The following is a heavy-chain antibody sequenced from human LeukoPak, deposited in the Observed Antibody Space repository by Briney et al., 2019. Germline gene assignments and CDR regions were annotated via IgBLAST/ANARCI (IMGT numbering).Heavy chain of an antibody. V-gene: IGHV4-39*01. CDR1: GGSISSSIYY. Sequence: TSETLSLTCTVSGGSISSSIYYWGWIRQPPGKGLEWIGSIYYSGSTYYNPSLKSRVTISVDTSKNQFSLKLSSVTAADTAVYYCARLDWNYPYNWFDPWGQGTLVTVSS. CDR2: IYYSGST. J-gene: IGHJ5*02. D-gene: IGHD1-7*01. CDR3: ARLDWNYPYNWFDP.